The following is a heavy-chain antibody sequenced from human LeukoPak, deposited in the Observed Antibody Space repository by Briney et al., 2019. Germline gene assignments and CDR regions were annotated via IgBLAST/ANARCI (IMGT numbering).Heavy chain of an antibody. CDR1: GYTFTSYG. Sequence: ASVKVSCKASGYTFTSYGISWVRQAPGQGLEWMGWISAYNGNTNYVQKLQGRVTMTRNTSISTAYMELSSLRSEDTAVYYCARADGYYDSSGTWGQGTLVTVSS. CDR2: ISAYNGNT. D-gene: IGHD3-22*01. V-gene: IGHV1-18*01. J-gene: IGHJ5*02. CDR3: ARADGYYDSSGT.